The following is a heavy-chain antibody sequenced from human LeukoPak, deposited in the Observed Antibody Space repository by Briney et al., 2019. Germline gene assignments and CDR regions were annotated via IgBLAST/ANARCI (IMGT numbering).Heavy chain of an antibody. J-gene: IGHJ4*02. CDR3: ARGRYSSSWTHFYYFDY. CDR1: GGSFSGYY. D-gene: IGHD6-13*01. Sequence: PSETLSLTCAVYGGSFSGYYWSWIRQPPGKGLEWIGEINHSGSTNYNPSLKSRVTISVDTSKNQFSLKLSSVTAADTAVYYCARGRYSSSWTHFYYFDYWGQGTLVTVSS. V-gene: IGHV4-34*01. CDR2: INHSGST.